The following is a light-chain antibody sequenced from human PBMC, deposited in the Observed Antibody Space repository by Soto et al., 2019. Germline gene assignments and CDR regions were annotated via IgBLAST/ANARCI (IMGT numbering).Light chain of an antibody. CDR2: AAS. CDR1: QSISIY. Sequence: DIQMTQSPSSLSESIGDRVTITCRASQSISIYLNWYQQKPGKAPKLLIYAASSLQSGVPSRFSGSGSGTDFTLTISSLQPEDFATYYCQQSYITPWAFGQGTNVEIK. J-gene: IGKJ1*01. V-gene: IGKV1-39*01. CDR3: QQSYITPWA.